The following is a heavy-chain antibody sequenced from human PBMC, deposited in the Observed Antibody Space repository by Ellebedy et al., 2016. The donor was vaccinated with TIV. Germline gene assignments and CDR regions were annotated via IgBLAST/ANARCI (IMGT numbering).Heavy chain of an antibody. Sequence: GESLKISCAGSGFTFSGYSMNWVRQAPGKGLDWVSVISVSGGTTYYADSVKGRFTISRDNSKNTLYLQMSSLRVDDTAVYYCAKGGGAVTPFDPWGQGALVSVSS. J-gene: IGHJ5*02. CDR2: ISVSGGTT. V-gene: IGHV3-23*01. D-gene: IGHD4-17*01. CDR3: AKGGGAVTPFDP. CDR1: GFTFSGYS.